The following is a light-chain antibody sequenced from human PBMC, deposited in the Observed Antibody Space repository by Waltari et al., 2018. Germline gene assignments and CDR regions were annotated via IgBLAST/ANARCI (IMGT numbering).Light chain of an antibody. CDR2: DAL. J-gene: IGKJ4*01. V-gene: IGKV3-11*01. Sequence: EIVLTQSPATLSLSPGETATLSCRASQTVSSHLAWYQQKVGQPPRLLIYDALKRATGIQVRFSGSGSGTDFTLTISSLEPEDSAVYYCQQRVSWPLTFGGGTKVEIK. CDR3: QQRVSWPLT. CDR1: QTVSSH.